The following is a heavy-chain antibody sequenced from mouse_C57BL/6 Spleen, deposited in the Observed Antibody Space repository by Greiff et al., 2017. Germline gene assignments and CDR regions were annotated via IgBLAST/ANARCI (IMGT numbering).Heavy chain of an antibody. CDR1: GYTFTSYW. CDR2: IHPSDSDT. Sequence: QVQLQQPGAELVKPGASVKVSCKASGYTFTSYWMHWVKQRPGQGLEWIGRIHPSDSDTNYNQKFKGKATLTVNKSSSTAYMQLSSLTSEDSAVYCGAMGSSYWYFDDWGTGTTVTVSS. D-gene: IGHD1-1*01. J-gene: IGHJ1*03. CDR3: AMGSSYWYFDD. V-gene: IGHV1-74*01.